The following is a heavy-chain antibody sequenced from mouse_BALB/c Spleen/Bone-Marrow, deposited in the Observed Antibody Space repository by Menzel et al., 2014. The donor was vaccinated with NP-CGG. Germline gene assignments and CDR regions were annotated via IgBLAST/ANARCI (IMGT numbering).Heavy chain of an antibody. CDR1: GFNIKDTY. V-gene: IGHV14-3*02. CDR2: IDPANGNT. CDR3: AYYRYDEGGFAF. Sequence: EVMLVESGAEPVKPGASVKLSCTASGFNIKDTYMHWVKQRPEQGLEWIVGIDPANGNTKYDPKFQGKATITADTSSNTAYLQLSSLTSEDTAVYYCAYYRYDEGGFAFWGQGTLVTVSA. D-gene: IGHD2-14*01. J-gene: IGHJ3*01.